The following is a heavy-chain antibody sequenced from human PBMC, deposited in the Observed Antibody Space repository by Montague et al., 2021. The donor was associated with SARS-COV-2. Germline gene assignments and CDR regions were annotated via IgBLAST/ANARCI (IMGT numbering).Heavy chain of an antibody. J-gene: IGHJ4*02. CDR3: SRGGLTGGYYEFGKGYYSSPLDY. D-gene: IGHD3-3*01. Sequence: SETLSLTCAVSGGSFSGYYWSWIRQPPGKGLEWIGDVKDSGSTNYIPSLTSRVPISVDTSKNQFSLKLRSVTAADTAVYFCSRGGLTGGYYEFGKGYYSSPLDYWGQGTLVTVSS. CDR1: GGSFSGYY. CDR2: VKDSGST. V-gene: IGHV4-34*01.